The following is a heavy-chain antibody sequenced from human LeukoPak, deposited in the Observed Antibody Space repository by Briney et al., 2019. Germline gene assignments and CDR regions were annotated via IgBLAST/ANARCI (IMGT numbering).Heavy chain of an antibody. D-gene: IGHD3-10*01. Sequence: SETLSLTCAVYGGSFSGYYWSWICQPPGKGLEWIGEINHSGSTNYNPSLKSRVTISVDTSKNQFSLKLRSVTAADTAVYYCAGETTAMGYWGQGTLVTVSS. CDR2: INHSGST. CDR1: GGSFSGYY. CDR3: AGETTAMGY. J-gene: IGHJ4*02. V-gene: IGHV4-34*01.